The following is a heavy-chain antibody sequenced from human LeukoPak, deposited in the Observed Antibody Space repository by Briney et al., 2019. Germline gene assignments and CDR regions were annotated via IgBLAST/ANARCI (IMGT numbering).Heavy chain of an antibody. CDR1: GYTFTSYD. V-gene: IGHV1-8*01. CDR3: AGVKDIVVVPAALYYYGMDV. J-gene: IGHJ6*02. CDR2: MNPNSGNT. Sequence: ASVKVSCKASGYTFTSYDINWVRQATGQGLEWMGWMNPNSGNTGYAQKFQGRVTITRDTSASTAYMELSSLRSEDTAVYYCAGVKDIVVVPAALYYYGMDVWGQGTTVTVSS. D-gene: IGHD2-2*01.